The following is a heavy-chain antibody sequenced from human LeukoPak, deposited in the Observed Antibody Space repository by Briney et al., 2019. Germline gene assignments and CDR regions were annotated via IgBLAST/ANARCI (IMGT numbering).Heavy chain of an antibody. CDR1: GYTFTGYY. CDR2: ISAYNGNT. Sequence: ASVKVSCKASGYTFTGYYMHWVRQAPGQGLEWMGWISAYNGNTNYAQKLQGRVTMTTDTSTSTAYMELRSLRSDDTAVYYCARAGVMGPWYFDLWGRGTLVTVSS. CDR3: ARAGVMGPWYFDL. V-gene: IGHV1-18*04. D-gene: IGHD3-16*01. J-gene: IGHJ2*01.